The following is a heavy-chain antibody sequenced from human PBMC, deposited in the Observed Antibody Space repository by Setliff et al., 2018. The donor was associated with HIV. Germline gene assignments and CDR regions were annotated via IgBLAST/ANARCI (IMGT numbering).Heavy chain of an antibody. CDR1: GGSISSGYY. CDR3: AREDKYGYSSSWYNY. D-gene: IGHD6-13*01. V-gene: IGHV4-38-2*02. Sequence: PSETLSLTCTVSGGSISSGYYWGWIRQPLGRGLEWIGRIYHSGSTSYNPSLKSRVTISVDTSKNQFSLKLRSLTAADTAVYYCAREDKYGYSSSWYNYWGQGALVTVSS. J-gene: IGHJ4*02. CDR2: IYHSGST.